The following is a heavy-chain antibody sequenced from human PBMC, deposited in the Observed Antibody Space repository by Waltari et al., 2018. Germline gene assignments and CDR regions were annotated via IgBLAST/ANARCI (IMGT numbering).Heavy chain of an antibody. CDR1: GFSFSNAW. J-gene: IGHJ2*01. CDR2: ITNDGSGT. V-gene: IGHV3-74*03. CDR3: VKEAPARGDWYLDL. Sequence: EVQLVESGGGLVLPGGSLRLSCAASGFSFSNAWMHWVRQVPGKGLEWVSRITNDGSGTMYADSVKGRFTISRDNAKNTLFLEMNSLRVEDTAVYYCVKEAPARGDWYLDLWGRGTLLAVSS. D-gene: IGHD2-2*01.